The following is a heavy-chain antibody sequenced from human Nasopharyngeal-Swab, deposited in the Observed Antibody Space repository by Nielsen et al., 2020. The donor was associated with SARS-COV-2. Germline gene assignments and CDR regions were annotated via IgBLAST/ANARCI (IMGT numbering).Heavy chain of an antibody. V-gene: IGHV4-61*02. Sequence: SETLSLTCSVSDDSLRRGGFYWTWIRQPAGRGLEVIGRTSIRGTTNYSPPFKNRVTMSLDTSKKQLFLRLASVSAADTAIYYCARGRPGTYYTYYYGLDVWGQGTTVTVSS. J-gene: IGHJ6*02. CDR1: DDSLRRGGFY. D-gene: IGHD1-26*01. CDR2: TSIRGTT. CDR3: ARGRPGTYYTYYYGLDV.